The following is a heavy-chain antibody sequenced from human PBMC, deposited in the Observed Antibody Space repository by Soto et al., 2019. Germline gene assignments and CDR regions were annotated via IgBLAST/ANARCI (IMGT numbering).Heavy chain of an antibody. Sequence: GASVKVSCKASGGTFSSYAISWVRQAPGQGLEWMGGIIPIFGTANYAQKFQGRVTITADESTSTAYMELSSLRSEDTAVYYCVRGDPSESYLDYWGQGTLVTVSS. V-gene: IGHV1-69*13. J-gene: IGHJ4*02. D-gene: IGHD6-19*01. CDR2: IIPIFGTA. CDR1: GGTFSSYA. CDR3: VRGDPSESYLDY.